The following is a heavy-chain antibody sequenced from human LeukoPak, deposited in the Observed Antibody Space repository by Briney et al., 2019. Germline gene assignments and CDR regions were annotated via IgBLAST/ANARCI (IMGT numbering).Heavy chain of an antibody. CDR1: GGSISSSSYY. Sequence: PSETLSLTCTVSGGSISSSSYYWGWIRQPPGKGLEWIGSIYYSGSTYYNPSLKSRVTISVDTSKNQFSLKLSSVTAADTAVYYCARHLYSGYDRALDSWGQGTLVTVSS. CDR3: ARHLYSGYDRALDS. V-gene: IGHV4-39*01. CDR2: IYYSGST. J-gene: IGHJ4*02. D-gene: IGHD5-12*01.